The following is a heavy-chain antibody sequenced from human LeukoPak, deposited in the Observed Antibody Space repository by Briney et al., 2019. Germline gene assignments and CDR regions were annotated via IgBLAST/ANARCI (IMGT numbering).Heavy chain of an antibody. CDR3: ARGFYYDNYMDV. CDR1: GASITSGNYY. J-gene: IGHJ6*03. D-gene: IGHD3-22*01. Sequence: SQTLSLTCTVSGASITSGNYYWSWIRQHPGKGLEWIGYIRYSGSTYHNPSLKSRLAISVHPSRNQFSLDLSSVTAADTAVYHCARGFYYDNYMDVWGNGTTVTVSS. CDR2: IRYSGST. V-gene: IGHV4-31*03.